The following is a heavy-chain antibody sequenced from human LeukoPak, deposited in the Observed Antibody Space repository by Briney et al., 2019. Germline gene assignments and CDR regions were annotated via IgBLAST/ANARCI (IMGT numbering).Heavy chain of an antibody. Sequence: GGSLRLSCAVSGITLSNYGMSWVGQAPGKGLEWVAGISDSGGRTNYADSVKGRFTISRGNPKNALLLQMNSLEAEDTAVYFCAKRGVVIRLILVGFHKEAYYFDSWGQGALVTVSS. CDR3: AKRGVVIRLILVGFHKEAYYFDS. V-gene: IGHV3-23*01. CDR2: ISDSGGRT. D-gene: IGHD3-10*01. J-gene: IGHJ4*02. CDR1: GITLSNYG.